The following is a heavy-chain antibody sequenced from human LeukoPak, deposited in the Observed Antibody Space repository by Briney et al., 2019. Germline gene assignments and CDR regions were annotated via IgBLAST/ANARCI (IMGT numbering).Heavy chain of an antibody. J-gene: IGHJ6*03. CDR1: GYTFTSYY. D-gene: IGHD5-12*01. Sequence: ASVKVSCKASGYTFTSYYMHWVRQAPGQGLEWMGIINPSGGSTSYAQKFQGRVAMTRDMCTSTVYMELSSLRSEDTAVYYCAREGLSGYSGYEDNYYYYYMDVWGKGTTVTVSS. V-gene: IGHV1-46*01. CDR2: INPSGGST. CDR3: AREGLSGYSGYEDNYYYYYMDV.